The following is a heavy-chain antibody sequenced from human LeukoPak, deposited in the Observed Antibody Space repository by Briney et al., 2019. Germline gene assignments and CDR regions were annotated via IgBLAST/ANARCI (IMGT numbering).Heavy chain of an antibody. D-gene: IGHD2-2*01. CDR1: GFTFSSYS. Sequence: GGSLRLSCAASGFTFSSYSMNWVRQAPGKGREGVSSISSSSSYIYYADSVKGRFTISRDNAKNSLYLQMNSLRAEDTAVYYCARSCSSTSCSDYWGQGTLVTVSS. V-gene: IGHV3-21*01. J-gene: IGHJ4*02. CDR3: ARSCSSTSCSDY. CDR2: ISSSSSYI.